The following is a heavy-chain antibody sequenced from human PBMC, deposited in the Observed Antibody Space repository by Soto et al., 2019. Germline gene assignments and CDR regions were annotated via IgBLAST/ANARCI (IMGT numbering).Heavy chain of an antibody. V-gene: IGHV4-39*01. CDR2: IYSTGNT. CDR3: RRSSRYSTDV. J-gene: IGHJ6*02. CDR1: GDSIRSSSY. Sequence: SETLSLTCTVPGDSIRSSSYWGWIRQPPGKGLEWIGSIYSTGNTYYNPSLNSQVTISVDTSKNQFSLNVISVTAADTAVYYCRRSSRYSTDVWGQGTTVTVSS. D-gene: IGHD6-13*01.